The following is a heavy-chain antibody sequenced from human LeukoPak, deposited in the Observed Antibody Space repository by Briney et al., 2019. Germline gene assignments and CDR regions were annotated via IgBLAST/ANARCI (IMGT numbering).Heavy chain of an antibody. V-gene: IGHV4-34*01. CDR3: ARGDRYWFFDL. D-gene: IGHD3-22*01. CDR1: GGSFSGYY. Sequence: PSETLSLTCAVYGGSFSGYYWSWIRQPPGKGLEWIGEINHSGSTNYNPSLKSRVTISVDTSKNQFSLKLSSVTAADTAVYYCARGDRYWFFDLWGRGTLVTVSS. J-gene: IGHJ2*01. CDR2: INHSGST.